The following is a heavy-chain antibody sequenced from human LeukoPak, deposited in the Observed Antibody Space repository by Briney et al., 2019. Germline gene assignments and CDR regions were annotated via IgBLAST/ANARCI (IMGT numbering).Heavy chain of an antibody. D-gene: IGHD6-6*01. CDR1: GFTFSSYG. Sequence: GGSLRLSCAASGFTFSSYGMVWVRQAPGKGLEWVAVISYDGSNKYYADSVKGRFTISRDNSKNTLYLQMNSLRAEDTAVYYCAKNGGAALDYWGQGTLVTVSS. V-gene: IGHV3-30*18. J-gene: IGHJ4*02. CDR2: ISYDGSNK. CDR3: AKNGGAALDY.